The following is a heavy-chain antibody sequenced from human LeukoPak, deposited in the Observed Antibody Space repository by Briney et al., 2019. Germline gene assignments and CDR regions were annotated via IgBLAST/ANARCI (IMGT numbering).Heavy chain of an antibody. Sequence: SDTLSLTCTVSGGSISSSIYYWGWIRQPPGKGLEWIGTVYYGGSTYYNPSLKSRVTISVDTSKNQFSLKLSSVTAADTAVYYCARRNGYFYFDYWGQGTLVTVSS. J-gene: IGHJ4*02. CDR1: GGSISSSIYY. V-gene: IGHV4-39*01. CDR2: VYYGGST. CDR3: ARRNGYFYFDY. D-gene: IGHD3-3*01.